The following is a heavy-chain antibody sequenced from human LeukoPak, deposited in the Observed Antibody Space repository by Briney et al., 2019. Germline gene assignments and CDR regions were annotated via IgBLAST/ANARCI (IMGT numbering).Heavy chain of an antibody. CDR1: GYTFTSYD. D-gene: IGHD6-13*01. J-gene: IGHJ4*02. V-gene: IGHV1-8*01. CDR3: ARVPLFRYSSSWPYYFDY. Sequence: GASVKVSCKASGYTFTSYDINWVRQATGQGLEWMGWMNPNSGNTGYAQKFQGRVTMTRNTSISTAYMELSSLRSEDTAVYYCARVPLFRYSSSWPYYFDYWGQGTLVTVSS. CDR2: MNPNSGNT.